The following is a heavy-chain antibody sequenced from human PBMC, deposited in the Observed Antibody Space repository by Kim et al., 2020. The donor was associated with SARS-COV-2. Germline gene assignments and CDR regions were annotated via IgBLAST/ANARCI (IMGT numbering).Heavy chain of an antibody. CDR1: GYTFTSYY. CDR3: ARDPAYCGGDCLSEYNWFDP. D-gene: IGHD2-21*01. V-gene: IGHV1-46*01. J-gene: IGHJ5*02. Sequence: ASVKVSCKASGYTFTSYYMHWVRQAPGQGLEWMGIINPSGGSTSYAQKFQGRVTMTRDTSTSTVYMELSSLRSEDTAVYYCARDPAYCGGDCLSEYNWFDPWGQGTLVTVSS. CDR2: INPSGGST.